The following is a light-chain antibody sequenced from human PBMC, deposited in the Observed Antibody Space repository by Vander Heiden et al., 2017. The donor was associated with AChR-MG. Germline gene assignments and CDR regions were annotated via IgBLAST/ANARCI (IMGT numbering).Light chain of an antibody. Sequence: QSALTQHSSVSGSPGQSATISCSGSTSNLGLYNPVPCNQQIPGQATNPHMSEGNKRPSGVSWRVSGSKSGTTASPTISGLQAEDEAEYYCSSYAGFNRVVFGGGTRLTVL. J-gene: IGLJ2*01. CDR3: SSYAGFNRVV. CDR2: EGN. V-gene: IGLV2-23*01. CDR1: TSNLGLYNP.